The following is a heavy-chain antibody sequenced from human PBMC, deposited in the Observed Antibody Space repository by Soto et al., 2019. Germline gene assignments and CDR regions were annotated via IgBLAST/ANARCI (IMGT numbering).Heavy chain of an antibody. Sequence: GESLKISCAASGFTFSSYEMNWVRQAPGKGLEWVSYISSSGSTIYYADSVKGRFTISRDNAKNSLYLQMNSLRAEDTAVYYCARDRNWEGQWLVYDAFDIWGQGTMVTVSS. V-gene: IGHV3-48*03. J-gene: IGHJ3*02. CDR2: ISSSGSTI. CDR1: GFTFSSYE. D-gene: IGHD6-19*01. CDR3: ARDRNWEGQWLVYDAFDI.